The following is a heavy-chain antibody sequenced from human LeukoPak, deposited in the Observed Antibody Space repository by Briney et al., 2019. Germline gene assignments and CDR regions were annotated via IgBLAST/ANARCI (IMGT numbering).Heavy chain of an antibody. J-gene: IGHJ4*02. CDR3: ARSLSTSPTYY. D-gene: IGHD2-2*01. CDR2: INPSGGST. V-gene: IGHV1-46*01. Sequence: GASVKVSCKASGYTFTSYYMHWVRQAPGQGLEWMGMINPSGGSTSYAQKFQGRVTMTRDTSTSTVYMELSSLTSEDTAVYYCARSLSTSPTYYWGQGTLVTVSS. CDR1: GYTFTSYY.